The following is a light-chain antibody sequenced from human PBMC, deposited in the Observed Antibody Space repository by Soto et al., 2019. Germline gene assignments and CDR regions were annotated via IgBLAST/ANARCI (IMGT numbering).Light chain of an antibody. CDR1: SGHSTYA. V-gene: IGLV4-69*01. J-gene: IGLJ3*02. Sequence: QAVVTQSPSASASLGASVKLTCTLSSGHSTYAIAWHQQQPEKGPRYLMKLDSDGSHSKGDGIPDRFSGSSSGAERYLTTSSLQSEDEADYYCQTWATVLDWVFGGGTKLTVL. CDR3: QTWATVLDWV. CDR2: LDSDGSH.